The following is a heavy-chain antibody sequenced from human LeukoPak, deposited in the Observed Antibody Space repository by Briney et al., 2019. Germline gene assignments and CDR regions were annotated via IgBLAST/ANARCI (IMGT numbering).Heavy chain of an antibody. CDR3: AREEYQLLPTYNWFDP. CDR2: IYTSGST. V-gene: IGHV4-61*02. J-gene: IGHJ5*02. Sequence: PSETLSLTCTVSGGSISSGSYYWSWIRQPAGKGLEWIGRIYTSGSTNYNPSLKSRVTISVDTSKNQFSLKLSSVTAADTAVYYCAREEYQLLPTYNWFDPWGQGTLATVSS. CDR1: GGSISSGSYY. D-gene: IGHD2-2*01.